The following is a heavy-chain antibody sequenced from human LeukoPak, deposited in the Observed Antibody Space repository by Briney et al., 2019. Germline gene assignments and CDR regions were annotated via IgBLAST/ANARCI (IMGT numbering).Heavy chain of an antibody. D-gene: IGHD6-6*01. CDR3: ARSSGRNTARYGMDV. V-gene: IGHV1-18*01. CDR1: GYTFTSYG. J-gene: IGHJ6*02. Sequence: GSVKVSCKASGYTFTSYGISWVRQAPGQGLEWMVWISAYNGNTNYAQKLQGRVTITTDTSTSTAYMELRSLRSDDTAVYYCARSSGRNTARYGMDVWGQGTTVTVSS. CDR2: ISAYNGNT.